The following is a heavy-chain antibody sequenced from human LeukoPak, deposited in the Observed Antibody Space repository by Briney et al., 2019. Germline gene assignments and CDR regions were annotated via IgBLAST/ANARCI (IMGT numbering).Heavy chain of an antibody. CDR3: ARIYSSGWYYFDY. V-gene: IGHV3-20*04. D-gene: IGHD6-19*01. CDR1: GFTFDDYS. J-gene: IGHJ4*02. Sequence: PGGSLRLSCAASGFTFDDYSMSWVRHAPGKGLEWVSGINWNGGSTGYADSVKGRFTISRDNAKNSLYLQMNSLRAEDTALYYCARIYSSGWYYFDYWGQGTLVTVSS. CDR2: INWNGGST.